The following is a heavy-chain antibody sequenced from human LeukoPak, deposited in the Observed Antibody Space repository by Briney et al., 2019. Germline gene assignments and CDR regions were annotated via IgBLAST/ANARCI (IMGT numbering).Heavy chain of an antibody. Sequence: ASVKVPCKASGGTFSSYAISWVRQAPGQGLEWMGGIIPIFGTANYAQKFQGRVTITADESTSTAYMELSSLRSEDTAVYYCARVVDRNLLRYFDPWGQGTLVTVSS. CDR3: ARVVDRNLLRYFDP. J-gene: IGHJ5*02. V-gene: IGHV1-69*01. CDR2: IIPIFGTA. CDR1: GGTFSSYA. D-gene: IGHD3-9*01.